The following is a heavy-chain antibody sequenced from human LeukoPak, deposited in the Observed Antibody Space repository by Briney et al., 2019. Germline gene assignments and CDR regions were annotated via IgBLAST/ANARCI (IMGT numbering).Heavy chain of an antibody. CDR1: GFTFSSYS. D-gene: IGHD1-1*01. CDR3: AKNPRLEGWIYFDS. Sequence: GGSLRLSCAASGFTFSSYSMSWVRQAPGKGLEWVSRISGSGGRIDYADSVKGRFTISRDNSKNTLSLQMNSLTAEDTAVYYCAKNPRLEGWIYFDSWGQGILVTVSS. CDR2: ISGSGGRI. V-gene: IGHV3-23*01. J-gene: IGHJ4*02.